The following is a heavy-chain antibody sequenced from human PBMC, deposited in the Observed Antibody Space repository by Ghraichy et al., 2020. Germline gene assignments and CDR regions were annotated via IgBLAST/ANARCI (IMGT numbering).Heavy chain of an antibody. CDR1: GVSISSSPHY. CDR2: IFDNGNI. CDR3: ARKLPAAFDI. Sequence: ESLNISCSVSGVSISSSPHYWGWVRRPPGKGLEWLGNIFDNGNIYYNPSLKSRLTLSVDTSKNLFCLQLTSVTAADTAVYYCARKLPAAFDIWGQGSMVTVSS. V-gene: IGHV4-39*01. J-gene: IGHJ3*02.